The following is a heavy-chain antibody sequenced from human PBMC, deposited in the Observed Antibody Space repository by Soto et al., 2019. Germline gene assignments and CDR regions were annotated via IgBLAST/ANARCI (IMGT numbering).Heavy chain of an antibody. J-gene: IGHJ6*03. CDR1: SGSISSYY. CDR2: IYYSGST. CDR3: ARLYYDFWSGYYRPRGYYYYYYMDV. D-gene: IGHD3-3*01. Sequence: PSETLSLTCTVSSGSISSYYWSWIRQPPGKGLEWIGYIYYSGSTNYNPSLKSRVTISVDTSKNQFSLKLSSVTAADTAVYYCARLYYDFWSGYYRPRGYYYYYYMDVWGKGTTVTVSS. V-gene: IGHV4-59*08.